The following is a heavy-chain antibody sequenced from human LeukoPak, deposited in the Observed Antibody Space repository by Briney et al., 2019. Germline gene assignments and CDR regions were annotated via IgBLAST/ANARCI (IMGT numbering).Heavy chain of an antibody. Sequence: SETLSVICTVSGGSISSYYWSWIRQPPGKGLEWIGYISYSGSTNYNPSLKSRVTISVDTSKNQFSLRLSSVTAADTALYYCARTYYCSWDVFDIWGQGTMVTVSS. J-gene: IGHJ3*02. CDR1: GGSISSYY. V-gene: IGHV4-59*01. CDR2: ISYSGST. CDR3: ARTYYCSWDVFDI. D-gene: IGHD6-13*01.